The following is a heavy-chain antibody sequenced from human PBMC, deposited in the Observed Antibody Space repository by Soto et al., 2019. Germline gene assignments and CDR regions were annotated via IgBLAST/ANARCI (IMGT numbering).Heavy chain of an antibody. V-gene: IGHV4-4*07. D-gene: IGHD3-10*02. CDR2: VSTSGAT. J-gene: IGHJ6*03. Sequence: PSEPLSITCTVSDDFISSYYWNWIRQPAGKGLEWIGRVSTSGATNYNPSLESRDTMSVDTSKKQYSLKLTSVTAADTAVYFCGPSEDGHVACSPRHHCWAKGNTVTV. CDR1: DDFISSYY. CDR3: GPSEDGHVACSPRHHC.